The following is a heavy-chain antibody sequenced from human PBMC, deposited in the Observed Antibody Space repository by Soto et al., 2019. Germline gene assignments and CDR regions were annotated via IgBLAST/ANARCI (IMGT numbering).Heavy chain of an antibody. J-gene: IGHJ4*02. CDR2: IIPIFGKA. V-gene: IGHV1-69*13. Sequence: ASVKVSCKASGGTFRNYAFSWVRQAPGQGLEWMGGIIPIFGKANHEQRFQGRLTITADESTSTAYMELNSLRSEDTAVYFCARDLYINWYYPLDSWGQGTLVTVSS. D-gene: IGHD1-7*01. CDR3: ARDLYINWYYPLDS. CDR1: GGTFRNYA.